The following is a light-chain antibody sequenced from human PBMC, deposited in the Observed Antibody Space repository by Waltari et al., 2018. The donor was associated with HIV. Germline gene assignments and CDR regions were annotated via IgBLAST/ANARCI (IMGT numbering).Light chain of an antibody. CDR2: AAS. J-gene: IGKJ5*01. CDR3: QQYNSYPIT. Sequence: DIQMTHSPSSLSASVGDRVTITCRASQNINNFLNWYQHKPGKVPRLLIYAASNLESGAPSRFSGSGFGTDFTLTISSLQHEDFATYYCQQYNSYPITFGQGTRLEIK. V-gene: IGKV1-39*01. CDR1: QNINNF.